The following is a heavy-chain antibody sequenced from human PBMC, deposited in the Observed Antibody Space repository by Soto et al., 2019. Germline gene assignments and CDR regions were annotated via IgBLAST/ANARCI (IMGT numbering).Heavy chain of an antibody. CDR3: ARVRYSGYDHYCYGMDV. V-gene: IGHV1-69*02. D-gene: IGHD5-12*01. Sequence: QVQLVQSGAEVKKPGSSVKVSCKASGGTFSSYTISWVRQAPGQGLEWMGRIIPILGIANYAQKFQGRVTITADKSTSTAYMELSSLRSEDTAVYYCARVRYSGYDHYCYGMDVWGQGTTVTVSS. J-gene: IGHJ6*02. CDR1: GGTFSSYT. CDR2: IIPILGIA.